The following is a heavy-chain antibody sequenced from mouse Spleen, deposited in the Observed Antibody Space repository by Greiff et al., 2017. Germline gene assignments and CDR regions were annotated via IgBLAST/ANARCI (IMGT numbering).Heavy chain of an antibody. CDR1: GYSFTGYY. CDR2: INPSTGGT. CDR3: TKDGGYYFDY. J-gene: IGHJ2*01. Sequence: VQLQQSGPELVKPGASVKISCKASGYSFTGYYMNWVKQSPEKSLEWIGEINPSTGGTAYNQKFKGKATLTADKSSSTAYMELRSLTSEDSAFYCCTKDGGYYFDYWGQGTTLTVSS. V-gene: IGHV1-42*01.